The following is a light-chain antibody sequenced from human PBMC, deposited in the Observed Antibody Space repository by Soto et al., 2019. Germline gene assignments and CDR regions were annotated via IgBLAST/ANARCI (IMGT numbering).Light chain of an antibody. V-gene: IGLV2-14*01. Sequence: QSALTQPASVSGSAGQSITISCSGTRRDVGAYNLVSWYQQHPGTAPKLIIYEVRKPPSGLSSRFSGSRSGNTASLTISGLQPEDEGDYYCSAYTGRSTLVFGGGTKLTVL. CDR2: EVR. CDR3: SAYTGRSTLV. J-gene: IGLJ3*02. CDR1: RRDVGAYNL.